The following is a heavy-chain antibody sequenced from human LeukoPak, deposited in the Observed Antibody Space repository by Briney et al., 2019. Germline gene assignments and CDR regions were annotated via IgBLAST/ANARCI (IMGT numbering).Heavy chain of an antibody. CDR2: ISYDGSNN. CDR3: ARNRGGNEFDY. V-gene: IGHV3-30*03. CDR1: GFTFSSYG. D-gene: IGHD4-23*01. J-gene: IGHJ4*02. Sequence: GGSLRFSCTASGFTFSSYGMHWVRQAPGKGLEWMAAISYDGSNNYYAYSVKGRFTVSRDNSKNTLYLQMNSLRGEDTAVYYCARNRGGNEFDYWGQGTLVTVSS.